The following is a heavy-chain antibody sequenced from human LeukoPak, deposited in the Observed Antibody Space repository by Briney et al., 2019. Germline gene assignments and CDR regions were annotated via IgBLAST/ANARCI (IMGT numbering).Heavy chain of an antibody. D-gene: IGHD6-13*01. J-gene: IGHJ5*02. CDR3: ASQSVAAAGTIGFDP. CDR2: INPNSGGT. CDR1: GYTFTGYY. Sequence: ASVRVSCKASGYTFTGYYMHWVRQAPGQGLEWMEWINPNSGGTNYAQKFQGRVTMTRDTSISTAYMELSRLRPDDTAVYCCASQSVAAAGTIGFDPWGQGTLVTVSS. V-gene: IGHV1-2*02.